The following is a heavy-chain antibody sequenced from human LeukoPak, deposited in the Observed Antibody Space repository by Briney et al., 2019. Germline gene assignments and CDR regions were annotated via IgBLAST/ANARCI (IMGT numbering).Heavy chain of an antibody. D-gene: IGHD3-22*01. CDR3: ARHKRAYYYDSSGYPDY. V-gene: IGHV4-39*01. CDR1: GGSLSSSSYY. CDR2: IYYSGNT. J-gene: IGHJ4*02. Sequence: SETLSLTCTVSGGSLSSSSYYWGWICQPPGKGLEWIGSIYYSGNTYYNPSLKRRVTISVDTSKNQFSLKLTSVTAADTAVYYCARHKRAYYYDSSGYPDYWGQGTLVTVSS.